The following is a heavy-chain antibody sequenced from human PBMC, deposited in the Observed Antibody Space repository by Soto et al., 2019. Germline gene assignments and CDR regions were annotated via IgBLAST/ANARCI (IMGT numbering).Heavy chain of an antibody. V-gene: IGHV4-59*08. J-gene: IGHJ6*03. Sequence: LPETLSLTCTVSGGSISSYYWSWIRQPPGKGLEWIGYIYYSGSTNYNPSLKSRVTISVDTSKNQFSLKLSSVTAADTAVYYCARRVVRGVTEYYYYYYMDVWGKGTTVTVSS. CDR2: IYYSGST. D-gene: IGHD3-10*01. CDR3: ARRVVRGVTEYYYYYYMDV. CDR1: GGSISSYY.